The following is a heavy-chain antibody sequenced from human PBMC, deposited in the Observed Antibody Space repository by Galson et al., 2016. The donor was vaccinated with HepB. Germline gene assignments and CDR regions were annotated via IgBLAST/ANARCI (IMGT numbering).Heavy chain of an antibody. J-gene: IGHJ3*02. V-gene: IGHV1-69*02. CDR3: ARPSSGWANDAFDI. CDR1: GGTFTTYP. Sequence: SVKVSCKASGGTFTTYPITWVRQAPGQGPECLGRIIPLLGIPKYAQKFQGRLTITADKSTSTTYMELTSLRSEDTAVYYCARPSSGWANDAFDIWGQGKMVNVSS. D-gene: IGHD6-19*01. CDR2: IIPLLGIP.